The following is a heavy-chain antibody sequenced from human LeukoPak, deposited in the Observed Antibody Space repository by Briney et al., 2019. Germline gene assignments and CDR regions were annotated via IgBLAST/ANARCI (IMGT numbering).Heavy chain of an antibody. V-gene: IGHV1-18*01. D-gene: IGHD2-21*02. Sequence: GASVKVSCKASGYTFTNYGITWVRQVPGQGLQWLGWISAYNGNANYAQKLQDRLTLTSDTSTTTAYMELSSLRSDDTAMYYCARAGAEVTSHFDSWGQGTLVTVSS. CDR3: ARAGAEVTSHFDS. J-gene: IGHJ4*02. CDR2: ISAYNGNA. CDR1: GYTFTNYG.